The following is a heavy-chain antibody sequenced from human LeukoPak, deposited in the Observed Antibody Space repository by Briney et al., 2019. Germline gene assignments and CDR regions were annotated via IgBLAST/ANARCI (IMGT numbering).Heavy chain of an antibody. CDR1: GGSISSYY. V-gene: IGHV4-59*01. Sequence: KPSETLSLTCTVSGGSISSYYWSWIRQPPGKGLEWIGYIYYGGSTNYNPSLKSRVTISVDTSKNQFSLKLSSVTAADTAVYYCARVVRYFDYWGQGTLVTVSS. J-gene: IGHJ4*02. CDR3: ARVVRYFDY. CDR2: IYYGGST.